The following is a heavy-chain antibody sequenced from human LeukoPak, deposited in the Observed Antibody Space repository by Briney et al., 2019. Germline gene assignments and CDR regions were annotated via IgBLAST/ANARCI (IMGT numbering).Heavy chain of an antibody. CDR1: GASIGSGRFS. V-gene: IGHV4-30-2*01. CDR2: IQNSGST. D-gene: IGHD5-12*01. Sequence: SETLSLTCAVSGASIGSGRFSWSWIRQPPGKGLEWIGYIQNSGSTFYNPSLKSRVTISIDTSENHFSLKLNSAIAADTAIYYCARRGYGNGFDFWGQGTVVSVSS. CDR3: ARRGYGNGFDF. J-gene: IGHJ3*01.